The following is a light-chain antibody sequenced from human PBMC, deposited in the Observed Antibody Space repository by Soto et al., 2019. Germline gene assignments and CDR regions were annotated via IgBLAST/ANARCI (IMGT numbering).Light chain of an antibody. CDR1: SSDVAEYKY. J-gene: IGLJ1*01. Sequence: QCALSHPASVSWSPGQSITISCTETSSDVAEYKYVSWYQQHPGRAPKLIIYDVSNRPSGVSNRFSGSKSGSTASLTISGLQAEDEADYYCSAYTTSIDLYVFGAGTKVTVL. CDR3: SAYTTSIDLYV. CDR2: DVS. V-gene: IGLV2-14*03.